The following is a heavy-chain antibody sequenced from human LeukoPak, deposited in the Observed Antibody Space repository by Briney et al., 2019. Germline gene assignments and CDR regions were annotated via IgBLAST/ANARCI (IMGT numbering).Heavy chain of an antibody. V-gene: IGHV1-46*01. CDR1: GYTFTNYY. CDR3: ARSTIPVTVTGNRYYFDY. CDR2: INPSGGGT. Sequence: ASVKVSCKASGYTFTNYYMHWVRQAPGQGLEWMGIINPSGGGTSYAQKFQGRVTMTRDTSTSTVYMELSSLRSEDTAIYYCARSTIPVTVTGNRYYFDYWSQGTLVTVSS. D-gene: IGHD1-14*01. J-gene: IGHJ4*02.